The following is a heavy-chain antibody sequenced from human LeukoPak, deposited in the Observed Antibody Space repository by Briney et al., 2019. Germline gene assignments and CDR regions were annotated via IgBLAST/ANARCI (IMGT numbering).Heavy chain of an antibody. D-gene: IGHD2/OR15-2a*01. V-gene: IGHV1-18*04. Sequence: ASVKVSCKASGYTFTNYGISWVRQAPGQGLEWMSWISANNGEIRYAQNFQGRVTMTTDTSTTTAYLELRSLRSDDTAVYYCARVPPSAHQVFSSEYWGQGTQVTVSS. CDR3: ARVPPSAHQVFSSEY. CDR2: ISANNGEI. J-gene: IGHJ4*02. CDR1: GYTFTNYG.